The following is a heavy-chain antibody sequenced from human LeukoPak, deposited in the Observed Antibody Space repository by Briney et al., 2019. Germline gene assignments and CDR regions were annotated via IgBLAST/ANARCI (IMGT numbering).Heavy chain of an antibody. J-gene: IGHJ2*01. D-gene: IGHD4-17*01. CDR3: ARLARSTRDYSWHFDL. Sequence: PSETLSLTCTVSGGSVSSNNYYWTWLRQPPGMGLQWFGTVFYSGTTYYNPSLKSRATTSVDTSKNQFSLKLSSVTVADMAVYYCARLARSTRDYSWHFDLWGRGTLSLSPQ. CDR2: VFYSGTT. CDR1: GGSVSSNNYY. V-gene: IGHV4-39*01.